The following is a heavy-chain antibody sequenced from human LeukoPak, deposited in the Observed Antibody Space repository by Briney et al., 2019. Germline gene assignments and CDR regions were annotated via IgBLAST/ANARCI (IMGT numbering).Heavy chain of an antibody. J-gene: IGHJ4*02. CDR3: ARRGSGWSD. Sequence: SETLSLTCTVSGGSISSYYWSWIRQPPGKGLEWIAHISSSGSAIYNPSLMSRVSMAVDTSKNQFSLKLTSVTAADTAVYYCARRGSGWSDWGQGTRVTVSS. D-gene: IGHD6-19*01. CDR2: ISSSGSA. V-gene: IGHV4-4*09. CDR1: GGSISSYY.